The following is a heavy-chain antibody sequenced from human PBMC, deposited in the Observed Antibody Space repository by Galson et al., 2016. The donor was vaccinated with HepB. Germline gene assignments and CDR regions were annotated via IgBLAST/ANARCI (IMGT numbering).Heavy chain of an antibody. CDR2: LSANSGAT. CDR3: ATSTGYRSGWDAFDI. CDR1: GDTFTGYY. V-gene: IGHV1-2*04. D-gene: IGHD6-25*01. Sequence: SCKASGDTFTGYYIHWVRQAPGQGLEWMAWLSANSGATNYAQKFQGWVTMTRDTSISTAYMELTSLTSDATAIYYCATSTGYRSGWDAFDIWGQGTMVTVSS. J-gene: IGHJ3*02.